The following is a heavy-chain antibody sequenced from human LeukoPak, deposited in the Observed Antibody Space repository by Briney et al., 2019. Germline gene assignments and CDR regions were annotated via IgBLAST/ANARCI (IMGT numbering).Heavy chain of an antibody. CDR1: GFTFSTYA. D-gene: IGHD2-2*01. CDR3: ARGLGYCSRTSCYPDY. Sequence: GGSLRLSCTASGFTFSTYAMFWVRQAPGKGLEYVSAISSNGGTTYYANSVKGRFTISGDNSKNTLYLQMGSLRAEDMAVYYCARGLGYCSRTSCYPDYWGQGTLVTVSS. V-gene: IGHV3-64*01. CDR2: ISSNGGTT. J-gene: IGHJ4*02.